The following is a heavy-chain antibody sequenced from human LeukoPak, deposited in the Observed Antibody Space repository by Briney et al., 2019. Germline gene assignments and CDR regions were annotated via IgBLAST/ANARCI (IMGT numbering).Heavy chain of an antibody. CDR2: ISHSGST. D-gene: IGHD6-13*01. CDR3: ATSIAAAGTFYY. CDR1: GGSFGGYY. J-gene: IGHJ4*02. V-gene: IGHV4-34*01. Sequence: SETLSLTCGVYGGSFGGYYWSWIRQPPGKGLEWIGEISHSGSTNYSPSLKSRVTVSVDTSKNQFSLKLRSVTAADTAVYYCATSIAAAGTFYYWGQGTPVTVSS.